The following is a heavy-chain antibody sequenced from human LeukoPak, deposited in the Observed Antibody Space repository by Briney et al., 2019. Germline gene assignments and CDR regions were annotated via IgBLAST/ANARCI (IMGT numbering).Heavy chain of an antibody. CDR1: GYTFTDYF. D-gene: IGHD6-13*01. J-gene: IGHJ4*02. Sequence: ASVKVSCKTSGYTFTDYFMHWVRQAPGQGLEWMGRINPNSGGTNYAQKFQGRVTMTRDTSISTAYMELSRLRSDDTAVYYCARAHIAAALVVDYWGQGTLVTVSS. CDR3: ARAHIAAALVVDY. CDR2: INPNSGGT. V-gene: IGHV1-2*06.